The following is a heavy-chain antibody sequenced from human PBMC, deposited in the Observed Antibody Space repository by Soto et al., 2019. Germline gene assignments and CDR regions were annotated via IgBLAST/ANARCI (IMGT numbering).Heavy chain of an antibody. V-gene: IGHV4-34*01. Sequence: SETLSLTCAVYGGSFSGYYWSWIRQPPGKGLEWIGEINHSGSTNYNPSLKSRVTISVDTSKNQFSLKLSSVTAADTAVYYCASQPNIVATMGPPFDYWGQGTLVTVSS. D-gene: IGHD5-12*01. CDR2: INHSGST. CDR1: GGSFSGYY. J-gene: IGHJ4*02. CDR3: ASQPNIVATMGPPFDY.